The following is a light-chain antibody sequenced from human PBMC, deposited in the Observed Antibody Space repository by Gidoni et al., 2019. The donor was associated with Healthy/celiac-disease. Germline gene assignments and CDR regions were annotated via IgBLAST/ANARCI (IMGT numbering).Light chain of an antibody. V-gene: IGKV3-20*01. CDR1: QSVSSSY. CDR3: QQYGSSPWT. CDR2: GAS. Sequence: EIVLTQYPGTLSLSPGERATLSCRASQSVSSSYLAWYQQKPGQAPRLLIYGASSRATGIPDRFSGSVSGTDFTLTISRLEPEDFAVYYCQQYGSSPWTFGQGTKVEIK. J-gene: IGKJ1*01.